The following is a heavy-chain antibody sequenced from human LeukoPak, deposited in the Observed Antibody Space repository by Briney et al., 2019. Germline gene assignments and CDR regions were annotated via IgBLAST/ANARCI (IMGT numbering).Heavy chain of an antibody. D-gene: IGHD1/OR15-1a*01. V-gene: IGHV3-23*01. CDR3: AKVRSGNNYYFDY. Sequence: GGSLRLSCAASGFTVTTYAMSWVRQAQGKGLEWVSGMSASGSHTHSADFVKGRFTISRDNFKNTLYLQMNGLRVEDTAVYYCAKVRSGNNYYFDYWGQGTLVTVSS. J-gene: IGHJ4*02. CDR2: MSASGSHT. CDR1: GFTVTTYA.